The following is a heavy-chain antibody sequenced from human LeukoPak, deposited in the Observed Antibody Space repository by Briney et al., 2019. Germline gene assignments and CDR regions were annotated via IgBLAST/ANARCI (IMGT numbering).Heavy chain of an antibody. CDR1: GFTFSTFA. CDR3: ARDPILPGVTGGADY. J-gene: IGHJ4*02. D-gene: IGHD3-10*01. V-gene: IGHV3-21*01. Sequence: GGSLRLSCAASGFTFSTFAMIWVRQPPGKGLEWVSSIFPSGGEIHYADSVRGRFTISRDNAKNSVFLQMNSLRAEDTAVYYCARDPILPGVTGGADYWGQGTLVTVSS. CDR2: IFPSGGEI.